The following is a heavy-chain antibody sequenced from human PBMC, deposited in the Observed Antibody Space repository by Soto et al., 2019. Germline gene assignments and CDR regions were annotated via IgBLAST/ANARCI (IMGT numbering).Heavy chain of an antibody. CDR2: ISGSGNGT. D-gene: IGHD3-10*01. CDR3: ARRQGENYGSFDI. J-gene: IGHJ3*02. V-gene: IGHV3-23*01. CDR1: GFTFINYA. Sequence: EVQLLESGGDLVQPGGSLRLSCAASGFTFINYAMSWVRQAPGKGLEWVSGISGSGNGTYYADSVKGRFTISRDNSRNALSLQMSSLRAEDTAVYYCARRQGENYGSFDIWGQGTMVTVSS.